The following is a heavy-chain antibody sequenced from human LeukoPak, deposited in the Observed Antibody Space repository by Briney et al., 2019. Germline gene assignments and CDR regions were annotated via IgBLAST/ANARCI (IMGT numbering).Heavy chain of an antibody. CDR2: INPNSGGT. V-gene: IGHV1-2*02. CDR3: ARSRVTTVITIDY. Sequence: ASVKVSCKASGYTFTGYYMHWVRQAPGQGLEWMGGINPNSGGTNYAQKFQGRVTLTRDTSTSTAYMELSRLRSDDTAVYYCARSRVTTVITIDYWGRGTLATVS. CDR1: GYTFTGYY. J-gene: IGHJ4*02. D-gene: IGHD4-17*01.